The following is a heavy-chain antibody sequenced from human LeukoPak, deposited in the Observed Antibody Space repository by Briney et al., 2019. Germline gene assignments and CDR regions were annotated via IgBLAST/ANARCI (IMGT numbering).Heavy chain of an antibody. CDR2: ISSNGHST. D-gene: IGHD3-22*01. CDR3: AKDPYDSSGYYFPGAFDI. Sequence: GGSLRLSCSASEFTFRSYAMHWVRQAPGKGLEYVSAISSNGHSTYYADSVKDRFIISRDNSKNTLYLQMNSLRAEDTAVYYCAKDPYDSSGYYFPGAFDIWGQGTMVTVSS. V-gene: IGHV3-64*04. CDR1: EFTFRSYA. J-gene: IGHJ3*02.